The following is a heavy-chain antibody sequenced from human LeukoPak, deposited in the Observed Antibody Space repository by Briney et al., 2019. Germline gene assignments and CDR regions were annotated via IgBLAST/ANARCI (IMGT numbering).Heavy chain of an antibody. CDR2: IKQDGSEK. D-gene: IGHD2-15*01. Sequence: PGGSLRLSCAASGFTFSSYWMSWVRQAPGKGLEWVANIKQDGSEKYYVDSVKGRFTIPRDNAKNSLYLQMNSLRAEDTAVYYCARVLCSGGSCYSVLYYYMDVWGKGTTVTVSS. CDR3: ARVLCSGGSCYSVLYYYMDV. J-gene: IGHJ6*03. CDR1: GFTFSSYW. V-gene: IGHV3-7*01.